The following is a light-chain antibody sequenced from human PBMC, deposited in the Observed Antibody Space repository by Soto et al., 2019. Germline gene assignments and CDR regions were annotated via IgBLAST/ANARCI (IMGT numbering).Light chain of an antibody. J-gene: IGLJ2*01. Sequence: QSVLTQPPSGSGAPGQRGTISCTGSSSNIGAGHGVQWYQQPPGTAPKLLIYENNFRPSGVPVRFSGSKSGASASLAITGLRAEDEGDYYCQSYDSDLSVVFGGGTKLTVL. CDR2: ENN. V-gene: IGLV1-40*01. CDR1: SSNIGAGHG. CDR3: QSYDSDLSVV.